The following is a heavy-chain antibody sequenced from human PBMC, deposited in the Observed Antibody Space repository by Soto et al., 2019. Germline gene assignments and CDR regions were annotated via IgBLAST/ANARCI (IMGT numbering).Heavy chain of an antibody. V-gene: IGHV3-53*01. J-gene: IGHJ4*02. CDR3: ATQPGGGGY. CDR2: IYSGGYT. CDR1: GFTVSNNY. D-gene: IGHD3-10*01. Sequence: EVQLVESGGGLIQPGGSLRLSCAVSGFTVSNNYMSWVRQAPGKGLEGVSVIYSGGYTAYGDSVKGRFTISRDNSKNTLILQKNRPGPDDPAVFYGATQPGGGGYWGQGTLVTVSS.